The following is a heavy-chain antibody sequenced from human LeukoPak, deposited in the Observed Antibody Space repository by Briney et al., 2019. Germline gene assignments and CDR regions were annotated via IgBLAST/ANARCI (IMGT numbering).Heavy chain of an antibody. CDR1: GYTFTSYG. CDR3: ARGDVIVGATTNDY. D-gene: IGHD1-26*01. V-gene: IGHV1-18*01. CDR2: INAYNGNT. J-gene: IGHJ4*02. Sequence: ASVKVSCKASGYTFTSYGISGVRQAPGQGLEWMGWINAYNGNTNYAQKPQGRVTITTDTSTSTAYMELRSLRSDDTAVYYCARGDVIVGATTNDYWGQGTLVTVSS.